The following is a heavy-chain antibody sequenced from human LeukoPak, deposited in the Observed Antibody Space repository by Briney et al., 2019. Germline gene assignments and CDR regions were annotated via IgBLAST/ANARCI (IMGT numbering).Heavy chain of an antibody. V-gene: IGHV4-61*02. J-gene: IGHJ4*02. CDR1: GGSISSGSYY. D-gene: IGHD1-7*01. Sequence: SQTLSLTCTVSGGSISSGSYYWSWIRQPAGKGLEWIGRIYTSGSTNYNPSLKSRVTISVDTSKNQFSLKLSSVTAADTAVYYCATSYNWNYGYYLDYWGQGTLVTVSS. CDR2: IYTSGST. CDR3: ATSYNWNYGYYLDY.